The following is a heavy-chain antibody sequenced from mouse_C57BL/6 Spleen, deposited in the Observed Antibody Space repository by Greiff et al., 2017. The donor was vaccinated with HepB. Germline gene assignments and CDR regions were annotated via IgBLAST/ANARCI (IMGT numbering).Heavy chain of an antibody. Sequence: DVMLVESGGGLVKPGGSLKLSCAASGFTFSDYGMHWVRQAPEKGLEWVAYISSGSSTIYYADTVKGRFTISRDNAKNTLFLQMTSLRSEDTAMYYCARQETGTVDYWGQGTTLTVSS. CDR2: ISSGSSTI. D-gene: IGHD4-1*01. CDR3: ARQETGTVDY. J-gene: IGHJ2*01. CDR1: GFTFSDYG. V-gene: IGHV5-17*01.